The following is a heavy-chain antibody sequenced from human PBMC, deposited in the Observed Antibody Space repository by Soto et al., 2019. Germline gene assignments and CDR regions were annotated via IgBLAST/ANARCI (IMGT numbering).Heavy chain of an antibody. CDR1: GFTFIDFA. Sequence: EVQVLESGGGLVQPGGSLRLSCAAKGFTFIDFAMSWVRQAPGKGLEWVSRIYGGGNGPHYADSVKGRVTISRDNSKNTLYLQMNSLRAEDTAVYYCAKMEGMDPWAYSFDYWGQGTLVTVSS. CDR3: AKMEGMDPWAYSFDY. J-gene: IGHJ4*02. CDR2: IYGGGNGP. D-gene: IGHD2-2*03. V-gene: IGHV3-23*01.